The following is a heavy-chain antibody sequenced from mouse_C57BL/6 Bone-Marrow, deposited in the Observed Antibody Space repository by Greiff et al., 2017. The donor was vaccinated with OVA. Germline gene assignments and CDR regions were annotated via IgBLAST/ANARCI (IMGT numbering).Heavy chain of an antibody. CDR1: GYTFTSYW. CDR2: IYPGSGST. Sequence: QVQLQQPGAELVKPGASVKMSCKASGYTFTSYWITWVKQRPGQGLEWIGDIYPGSGSTNYNEKFKSKATLTVDTSSSTAYMQLSSLTSEDSAVYYCAKDRRRYYYGSSWYFDVWGTGTTVTVSS. J-gene: IGHJ1*03. D-gene: IGHD1-1*01. V-gene: IGHV1-55*01. CDR3: AKDRRRYYYGSSWYFDV.